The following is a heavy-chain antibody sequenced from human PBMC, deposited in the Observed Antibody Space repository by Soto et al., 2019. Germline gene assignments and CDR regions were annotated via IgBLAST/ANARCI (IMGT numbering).Heavy chain of an antibody. CDR2: FDPEDGET. D-gene: IGHD6-19*01. Sequence: ASVKVSCKVSGYTLTELSMHWVRQAPGKGLEWMGGFDPEDGETIYAQKFQGRVTMTEDTSTDTAYMELSSLRSEDTAVYYCATDPTYSSGSGFDDWGQGTLVTVSS. V-gene: IGHV1-24*01. J-gene: IGHJ4*02. CDR3: ATDPTYSSGSGFDD. CDR1: GYTLTELS.